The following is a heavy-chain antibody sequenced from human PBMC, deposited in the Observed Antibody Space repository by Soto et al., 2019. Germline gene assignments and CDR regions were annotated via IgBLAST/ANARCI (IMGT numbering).Heavy chain of an antibody. CDR2: INHSGST. V-gene: IGHV4-34*01. J-gene: IGHJ4*02. CDR1: GGSFSGEY. Sequence: SETLSLTCAVYGGSFSGEYWTWIRQPPGTGLEWIGEINHSGSTNYNPSLKSRVTISVDTSKNQFSLKLTSVTAADTAVYYCARDKITGLFDYWGQGTLVT. CDR3: ARDKITGLFDY. D-gene: IGHD2-8*02.